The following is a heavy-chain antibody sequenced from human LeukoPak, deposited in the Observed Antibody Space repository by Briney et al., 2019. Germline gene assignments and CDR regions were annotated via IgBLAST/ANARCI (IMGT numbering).Heavy chain of an antibody. CDR3: ARPDDDSSGWYGVADY. Sequence: GGSLRLSCAASGFTFSSYWMSWVRQAPGKGLEWVANIKQDGSEKYYVDSVKGRFTISRDNAKNTLYLQMNSLRAEDTAVYYCARPDDDSSGWYGVADYWGQGTLVTVSS. CDR1: GFTFSSYW. J-gene: IGHJ4*02. V-gene: IGHV3-7*01. D-gene: IGHD6-19*01. CDR2: IKQDGSEK.